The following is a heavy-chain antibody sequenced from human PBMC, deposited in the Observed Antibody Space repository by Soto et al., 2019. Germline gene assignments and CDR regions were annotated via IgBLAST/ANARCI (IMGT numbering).Heavy chain of an antibody. V-gene: IGHV4-30-2*01. CDR3: ARWLDP. CDR2: ISQSGST. J-gene: IGHJ5*02. Sequence: QLQLQESGSGLVKPSQTLSLTCAVSGGSISSGGYSWSWIRQPPGKGLEWIGYISQSGSTYYNPALKNRVTISVDRSKTHFSMKLSSVTAADTAVSYCARWLDPWGQGTLVTVSP. CDR1: GGSISSGGYS.